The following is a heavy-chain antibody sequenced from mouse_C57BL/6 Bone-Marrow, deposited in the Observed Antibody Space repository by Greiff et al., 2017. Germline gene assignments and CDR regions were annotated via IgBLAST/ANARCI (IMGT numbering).Heavy chain of an antibody. D-gene: IGHD2-3*01. V-gene: IGHV1-69*01. J-gene: IGHJ4*01. CDR3: AREGSSIYDGYYSYAMDY. Sequence: VQLQQPGAELVMPGASVKLSCKASGYTFTSYWMHWVKQRPGQGLEWIGEIDLSDSYTNYNQKFKGKSTLTVDKSSSTAYMQLSSLTSEDSAVYYCAREGSSIYDGYYSYAMDYWGQGTSVTVSS. CDR2: IDLSDSYT. CDR1: GYTFTSYW.